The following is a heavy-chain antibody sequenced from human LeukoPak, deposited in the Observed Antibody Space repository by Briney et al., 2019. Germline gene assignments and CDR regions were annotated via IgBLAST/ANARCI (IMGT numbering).Heavy chain of an antibody. D-gene: IGHD3-3*01. CDR2: MNPNSGNT. Sequence: ASVKVSCKASGYTFTSYDINWVRQATGQGLEWMGWMNPNSGNTGYAQKFQGRVTMTRNTSISTAYMELSSLRSEDTAMYYCARGGSPIFGVVTYDYWGQGTLVTVSS. CDR3: ARGGSPIFGVVTYDY. V-gene: IGHV1-8*01. J-gene: IGHJ4*02. CDR1: GYTFTSYD.